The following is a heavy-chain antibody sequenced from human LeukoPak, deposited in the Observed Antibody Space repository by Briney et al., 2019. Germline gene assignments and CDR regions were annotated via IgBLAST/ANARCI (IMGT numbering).Heavy chain of an antibody. Sequence: ASVKVSCKASGYTFTGYYMHWVRQAPGQGLEWMGWINPNSGGTNYARKFQGWVTMTRDTSISTAYMELSRLRSDDTAVYYCARASTVTTIVDYWGQGTLVTVSS. V-gene: IGHV1-2*04. J-gene: IGHJ4*02. CDR2: INPNSGGT. CDR3: ARASTVTTIVDY. CDR1: GYTFTGYY. D-gene: IGHD4-17*01.